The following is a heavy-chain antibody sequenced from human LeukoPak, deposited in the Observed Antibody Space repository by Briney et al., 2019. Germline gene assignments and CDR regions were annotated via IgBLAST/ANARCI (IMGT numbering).Heavy chain of an antibody. CDR3: ARVLGSNYVDY. Sequence: GGSLRLSCAASGFTFSSYSMNWVRQAPGRGLEWVSSISSSSYIYYADSVKGRFTISRDNAKNSLYLQMNSLRAEDTAVYYCARVLGSNYVDYWGQGTLVTVSS. V-gene: IGHV3-21*01. CDR2: ISSSSYI. J-gene: IGHJ4*02. CDR1: GFTFSSYS. D-gene: IGHD4-11*01.